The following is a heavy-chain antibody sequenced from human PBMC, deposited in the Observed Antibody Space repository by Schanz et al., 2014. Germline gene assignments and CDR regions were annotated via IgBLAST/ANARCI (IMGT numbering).Heavy chain of an antibody. J-gene: IGHJ4*02. CDR1: GYTFTSYD. CDR3: ARDLISSGWYG. Sequence: QVQLIQSGAEVKKPGASVKVSCTASGYTFTSYDINWVRQAPGQGLEWMGIVNPSVRGTHFAREFQGRVTVTSDTSTSTVYMELSGLRSEDTAVYYCARDLISSGWYGWGQGTLVTVSS. V-gene: IGHV1-46*01. D-gene: IGHD6-19*01. CDR2: VNPSVRGT.